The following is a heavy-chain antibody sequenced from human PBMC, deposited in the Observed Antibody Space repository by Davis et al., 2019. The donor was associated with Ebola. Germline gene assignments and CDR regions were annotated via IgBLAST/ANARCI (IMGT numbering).Heavy chain of an antibody. CDR3: ARAGTTENHYYYYGMDV. V-gene: IGHV1-69*04. D-gene: IGHD4-17*01. CDR1: GGTFSSYA. Sequence: SVKVSCKASGGTFSSYAISWVRQAPGQGLEWMGRIIPILGIANYAQKFQGRVTITADKSTSTAYMELSSLRSEDTAVYYCARAGTTENHYYYYGMDVWGQGTTVTVSS. J-gene: IGHJ6*02. CDR2: IIPILGIA.